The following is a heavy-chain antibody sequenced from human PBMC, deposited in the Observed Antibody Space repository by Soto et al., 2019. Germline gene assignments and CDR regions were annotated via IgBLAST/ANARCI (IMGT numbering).Heavy chain of an antibody. CDR1: GGSIRSYY. J-gene: IGHJ6*02. V-gene: IGHV4-59*01. CDR3: ARGGAQRWLQLGIHFYYYGIDV. Sequence: SETLSLTCTLSGGSIRSYYWSCIRQPPGKGLEWIGYIYYSGSTNYNPSLKSRVTISVDTSKNQFSLKLSSVTAADTAVYYCARGGAQRWLQLGIHFYYYGIDVWGQGTTVP. D-gene: IGHD5-12*01. CDR2: IYYSGST.